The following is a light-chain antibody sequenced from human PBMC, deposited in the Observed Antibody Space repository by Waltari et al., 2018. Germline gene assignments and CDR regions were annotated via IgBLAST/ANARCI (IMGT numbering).Light chain of an antibody. CDR1: QSVSSRF. J-gene: IGKJ1*01. CDR3: QQYAGSPRT. CDR2: ATS. Sequence: EIVLTQSPGTLSLSPGERATLSCRASQSVSSRFFAWYQQKPAQAPRLLINATSIRATGISDRFSGSGSGTDFTLTISRLEAEDFAVYYCQQYAGSPRTFGQGTRVEIK. V-gene: IGKV3-20*01.